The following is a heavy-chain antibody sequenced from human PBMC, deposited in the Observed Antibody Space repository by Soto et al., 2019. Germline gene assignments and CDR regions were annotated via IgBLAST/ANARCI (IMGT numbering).Heavy chain of an antibody. CDR2: FIPISGTT. D-gene: IGHD3-3*01. CDR1: GGTFNNYG. CDR3: ASGVRFFEWSDYYYYHMDV. J-gene: IGHJ6*02. V-gene: IGHV1-69*13. Sequence: SVKVSCKASGGTFNNYGISWVRQAPGQGLEWMGGFIPISGTTNYAQRFQGRVTITADESTSTAYMELSSLRSEDTAVYYCASGVRFFEWSDYYYYHMDVRGQGTTVTVSS.